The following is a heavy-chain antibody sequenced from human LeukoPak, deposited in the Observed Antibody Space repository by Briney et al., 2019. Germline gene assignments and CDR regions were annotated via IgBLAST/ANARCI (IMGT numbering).Heavy chain of an antibody. CDR2: IYYSGST. Sequence: SETLSLTCTVSGGSISSYYWSWIRQPPGKGLEWIGYIYYSGSTNYSPSLKSRVTISVDTSKNQFSLKLSPVTAADTAVYYCARVAGIHIVVERRAFDIWGQGTMVTVSS. CDR3: ARVAGIHIVVERRAFDI. CDR1: GGSISSYY. J-gene: IGHJ3*02. V-gene: IGHV4-59*01. D-gene: IGHD2-21*01.